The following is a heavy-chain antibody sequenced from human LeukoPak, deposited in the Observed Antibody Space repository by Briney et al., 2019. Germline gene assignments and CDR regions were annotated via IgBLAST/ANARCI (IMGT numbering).Heavy chain of an antibody. Sequence: SETLSLTCAVYGGSFSGYYWSWIRQPLGKGLEWNGEINHSGSTNYNPSLKSRVTISVDTSKNQFSLNLSSVTAADTAMYYCARAVGTSRNFFDYWGQGTLVTVSS. CDR1: GGSFSGYY. J-gene: IGHJ4*02. CDR3: ARAVGTSRNFFDY. D-gene: IGHD4-23*01. CDR2: INHSGST. V-gene: IGHV4-34*01.